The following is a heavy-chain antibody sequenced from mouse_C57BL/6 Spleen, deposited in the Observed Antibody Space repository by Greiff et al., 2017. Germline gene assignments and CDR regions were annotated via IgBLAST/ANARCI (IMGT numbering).Heavy chain of an antibody. Sequence: EVKLQESGGDLVKPGGSLKLSCAASGFTFSSYGMSWVRQTPDKRLEWVATISSGGSYTYYPDSVKGRFTISRDNAKNTLYLQMSSLKSEDTAMYYCARGIFAYWGQGTLVTVSA. CDR1: GFTFSSYG. CDR2: ISSGGSYT. CDR3: ARGIFAY. V-gene: IGHV5-6*01. J-gene: IGHJ3*01.